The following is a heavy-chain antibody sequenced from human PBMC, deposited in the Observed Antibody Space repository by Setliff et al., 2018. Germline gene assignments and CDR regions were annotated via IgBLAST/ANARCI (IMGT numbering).Heavy chain of an antibody. Sequence: PSETLSLTCSVSGGSISSSIYYWGWIRQPPGKGLEWIGSIYYSGSTYYSPSLKRRVTISVDTSKNQFSLKLTSVTAADTAVYYCVRHGLHCTNGICPPPFDPWGQGTLVTVSS. D-gene: IGHD2-8*01. CDR2: IYYSGST. CDR1: GGSISSSIYY. CDR3: VRHGLHCTNGICPPPFDP. V-gene: IGHV4-39*01. J-gene: IGHJ5*02.